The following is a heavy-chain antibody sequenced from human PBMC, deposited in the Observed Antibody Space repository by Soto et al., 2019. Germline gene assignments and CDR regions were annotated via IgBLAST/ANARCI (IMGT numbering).Heavy chain of an antibody. V-gene: IGHV6-1*01. CDR3: VQSIAARSSRGGNFDY. Sequence: KQSQTLSLTCAISGDSVSSNSAAWNWIRQSPSRGLEWLGRTYYRSKWYNDYAVSVKSRITINPDTSKNQFSLQLNSVTPEDTAVYYCVQSIAARSSRGGNFDYWGQGTLVTVSS. D-gene: IGHD6-6*01. CDR2: TYYRSKWYN. CDR1: GDSVSSNSAA. J-gene: IGHJ4*02.